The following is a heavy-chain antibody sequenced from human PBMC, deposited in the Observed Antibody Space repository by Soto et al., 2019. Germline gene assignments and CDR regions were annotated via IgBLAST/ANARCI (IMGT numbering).Heavy chain of an antibody. J-gene: IGHJ6*02. CDR1: GGSVSSTNYY. D-gene: IGHD3-16*01. Sequence: QLQMQESGPGLVKPSETLSLTCTVSGGSVSSTNYYWGWIRQPPGKGLEWIGYIFSSGTTYYNPSLKSRLTMSLDASQNQFSLKLNSLTDADTAVYFCARVPSPFDYYYAMDVWGQGTTVTVSS. V-gene: IGHV4-30-4*08. CDR2: IFSSGTT. CDR3: ARVPSPFDYYYAMDV.